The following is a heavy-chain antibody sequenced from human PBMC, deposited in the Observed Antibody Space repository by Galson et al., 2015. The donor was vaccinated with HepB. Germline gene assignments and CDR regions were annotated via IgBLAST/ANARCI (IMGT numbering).Heavy chain of an antibody. V-gene: IGHV1-3*01. CDR1: GYTFTSYA. CDR3: ARVLWFRGGLDY. J-gene: IGHJ4*02. D-gene: IGHD3-10*01. CDR2: INAGNGNT. Sequence: SVKVSCKASGYTFTSYAMHWVRQAPGRRLEWMGWINAGNGNTKYSQKFQGRVTITRDTSASTAYMELSSLRSEDTAVYYCARVLWFRGGLDYWGQGTLVTVSS.